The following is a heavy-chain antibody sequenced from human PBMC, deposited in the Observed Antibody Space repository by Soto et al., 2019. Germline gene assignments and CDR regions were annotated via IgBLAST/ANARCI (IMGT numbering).Heavy chain of an antibody. CDR2: IYYSGTT. V-gene: IGHV4-31*03. J-gene: IGHJ4*02. CDR1: GGSISSGGYY. D-gene: IGHD6-13*01. CDR3: ARAGYSSSWFDY. Sequence: QVQLQESGPGLVKPSQTLSLTCTVSGGSISSGGYYWSWIRQHPGKGLGWVGYIYYSGTTYYNPSLKSRVTISVDTSKNQFSLKLTSVTAADTAVYYCARAGYSSSWFDYWGQGTLVTVSS.